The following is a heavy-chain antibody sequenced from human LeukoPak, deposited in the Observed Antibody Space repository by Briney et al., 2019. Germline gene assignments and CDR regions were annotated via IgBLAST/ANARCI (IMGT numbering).Heavy chain of an antibody. CDR3: ARESYWGSAGKGFDS. J-gene: IGHJ4*02. Sequence: PGGSLRLSCAASGFIFTDYSMNWVRQAPGKGLEWVSYIDRTSNNIYYPDSVKGRFAISRDNAKNSLYLQMNSLRDGDTAVYYCARESYWGSAGKGFDSWGQGTLVTVSS. D-gene: IGHD7-27*01. CDR1: GFIFTDYS. V-gene: IGHV3-48*02. CDR2: IDRTSNNI.